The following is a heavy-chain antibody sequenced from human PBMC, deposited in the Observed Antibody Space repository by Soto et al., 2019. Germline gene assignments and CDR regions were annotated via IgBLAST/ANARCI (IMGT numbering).Heavy chain of an antibody. J-gene: IGHJ5*02. D-gene: IGHD3-10*01. CDR3: ARARSGSVTYDDWFDP. CDR2: INSDGSTT. CDR1: GFTFSNYW. V-gene: IGHV3-74*01. Sequence: EVQLVESGGGLVQPGGSLRVSCAASGFTFSNYWMHWVRQAPGKGLVWVSRINSDGSTTNYADSVKGRFTISRDNAKNTLYLQMNSLRAEDTAVYVCARARSGSVTYDDWFDPLGQGTLVTVSS.